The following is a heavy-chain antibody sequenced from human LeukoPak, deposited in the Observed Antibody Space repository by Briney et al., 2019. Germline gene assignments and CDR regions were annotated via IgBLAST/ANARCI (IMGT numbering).Heavy chain of an antibody. CDR2: ISGSGGST. Sequence: GGSLRLSCAASGFTFSSYAMSWARQAPGKGLEWVSAISGSGGSTYYADSVKGRFTISRDNSKNTLYLQMNSLRAEDTAVYYCAKDRGYMDSRLGFDYWGQGTLVTVSS. D-gene: IGHD3-10*01. V-gene: IGHV3-23*01. J-gene: IGHJ4*02. CDR3: AKDRGYMDSRLGFDY. CDR1: GFTFSSYA.